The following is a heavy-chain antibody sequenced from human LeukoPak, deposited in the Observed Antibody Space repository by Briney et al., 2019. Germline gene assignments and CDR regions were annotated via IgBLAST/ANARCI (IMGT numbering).Heavy chain of an antibody. CDR1: GGTFSSYA. V-gene: IGHV1-69*13. Sequence: SVKVSCKASGGTFSSYAISWVRQAPGQGLEGMGGIIPIFGTANYAQKFQGRVTITADESTSTAYMGLSSLRSEDTAVYYCARSTITMVRGVIIHGIGYYFDYWGQGALVTVSS. CDR3: ARSTITMVRGVIIHGIGYYFDY. D-gene: IGHD3-10*01. CDR2: IIPIFGTA. J-gene: IGHJ4*02.